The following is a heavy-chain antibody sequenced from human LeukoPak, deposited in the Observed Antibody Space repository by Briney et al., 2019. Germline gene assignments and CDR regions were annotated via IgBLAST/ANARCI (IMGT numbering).Heavy chain of an antibody. CDR3: AKDRGSYFDY. J-gene: IGHJ4*02. Sequence: PGGSLRLSCAASGFTFSSYGMHWVRQAPGKGLEWVAFIRYDGSNKYYADAVKGRFTISRDNSKNTLYLQMNSLRAEDTAVYYCAKDRGSYFDYWGQGILVTVSS. V-gene: IGHV3-30*02. CDR2: IRYDGSNK. CDR1: GFTFSSYG. D-gene: IGHD1-26*01.